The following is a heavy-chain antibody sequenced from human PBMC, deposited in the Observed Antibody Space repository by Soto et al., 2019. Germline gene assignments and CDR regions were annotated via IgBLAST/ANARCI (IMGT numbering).Heavy chain of an antibody. CDR1: GYTFTSYA. D-gene: IGHD3-10*01. V-gene: IGHV1-3*01. Sequence: GASVKVSCKASGYTFTSYAMHWVRQAPGQRLEWMGWINAGNGNTKYSQKFQGRVTITRDTSASTAYMELSSLRSEDTAVYYCARAVLLWLGELATNYGMDVWGQGTTVTVSS. CDR3: ARAVLLWLGELATNYGMDV. CDR2: INAGNGNT. J-gene: IGHJ6*02.